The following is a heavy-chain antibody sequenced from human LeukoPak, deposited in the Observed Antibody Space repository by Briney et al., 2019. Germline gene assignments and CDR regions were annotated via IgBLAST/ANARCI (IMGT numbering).Heavy chain of an antibody. CDR2: IWYDGSNK. V-gene: IGHV3-33*01. CDR3: ARDRAPSLGTYYFDY. CDR1: GFTFSSYG. J-gene: IGHJ4*02. D-gene: IGHD3-10*01. Sequence: PGGSLRLSCAASGFTFSSYGMHWVRQAPGKGLEWVAVIWYDGSNKYYADSVKGRFTISRDNAKNTLYLQMNSLRAEDTAVYYCARDRAPSLGTYYFDYWGQGTLVTVSS.